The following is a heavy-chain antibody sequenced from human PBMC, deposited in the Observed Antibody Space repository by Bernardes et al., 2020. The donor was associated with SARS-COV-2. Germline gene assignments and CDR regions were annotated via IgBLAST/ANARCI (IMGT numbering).Heavy chain of an antibody. CDR3: AKETALRYFDWQYYYYGMDV. CDR2: ISGSGGST. D-gene: IGHD3-9*01. J-gene: IGHJ6*02. V-gene: IGHV3-23*01. CDR1: GFTFSSYA. Sequence: SLLLSFAASGFTFSSYAMSWVRQAPGKGLEWVSAISGSGGSTYYADSVKGRFTISRDNSKNTLYLQMNSLRAEDTAVYYCAKETALRYFDWQYYYYGMDVWGQGTTVTVSS.